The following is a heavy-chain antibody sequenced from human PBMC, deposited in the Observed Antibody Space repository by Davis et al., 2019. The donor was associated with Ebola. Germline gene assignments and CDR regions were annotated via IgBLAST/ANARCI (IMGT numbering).Heavy chain of an antibody. Sequence: GESLKISCAASGFTFSRNYMSWVRQAPGKGLEWVANIKQDGSEKYYVASVKGRSPISKANAKNSLYLQMNSLRAEDTAVYYCARKPGYWGQGTLVTVPS. V-gene: IGHV3-7*01. CDR3: ARKPGY. J-gene: IGHJ4*02. CDR2: IKQDGSEK. CDR1: GFTFSRNY.